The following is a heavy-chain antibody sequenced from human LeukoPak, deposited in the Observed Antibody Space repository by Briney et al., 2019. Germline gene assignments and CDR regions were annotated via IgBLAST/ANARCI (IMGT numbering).Heavy chain of an antibody. J-gene: IGHJ1*01. CDR1: GFTFADYG. Sequence: GGSLRLSCAASGFTFADYGMSWVRQAPGQGLEWVCCINWNGGSTGYAESVKGRFTISRDNAKNSLYLQMNSLRAEDTALYYCARDEDSSGYYRYFHHWGQGTLVTVSS. CDR2: INWNGGST. V-gene: IGHV3-20*04. CDR3: ARDEDSSGYYRYFHH. D-gene: IGHD3-22*01.